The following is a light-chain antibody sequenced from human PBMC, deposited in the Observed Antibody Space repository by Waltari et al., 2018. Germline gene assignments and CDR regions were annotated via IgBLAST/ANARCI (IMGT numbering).Light chain of an antibody. Sequence: EIVMTQSPATLSVSPGERATLPCRASQSVSSNLAWYQQKPGQAPRLLTFGASIRATGIPARFSGSGSGTEFTLTISSLQSEDFAVYYCQEYNTWLRWSFGQGTKVEIK. CDR1: QSVSSN. CDR2: GAS. CDR3: QEYNTWLRWS. J-gene: IGKJ1*01. V-gene: IGKV3D-15*01.